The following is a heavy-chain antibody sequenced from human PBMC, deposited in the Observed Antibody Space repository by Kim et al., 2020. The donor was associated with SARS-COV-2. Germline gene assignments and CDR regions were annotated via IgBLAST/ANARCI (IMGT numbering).Heavy chain of an antibody. CDR1: GFTFSSYA. Sequence: GGSLRLSCAASGFTFSSYAMHWVRQAPGKGLEWVSYISYTGSTKYYADSVKGRFTISRDNSKNTLYLQMNSLRAEDTAVYYCATQLVRGESYNYYG. CDR2: ISYTGSTK. J-gene: IGHJ6*01. CDR3: ATQLVRGESYNYYG. D-gene: IGHD3-10*02. V-gene: IGHV3-48*01.